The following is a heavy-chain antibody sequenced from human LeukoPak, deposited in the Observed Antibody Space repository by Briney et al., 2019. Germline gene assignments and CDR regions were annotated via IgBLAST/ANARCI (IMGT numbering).Heavy chain of an antibody. D-gene: IGHD5-18*01. Sequence: GGPLRLSCAASGFTFSDYYMSWVRQAPGKGVEWGSDISSSGSTIYYTDSVRGGFTISRENAKKSMYLQMNRVRAEDTAVYYCARDWGYSSGRLDRPYYFDYWGQGTLVTVSS. J-gene: IGHJ4*02. CDR1: GFTFSDYY. CDR3: ARDWGYSSGRLDRPYYFDY. V-gene: IGHV3-11*04. CDR2: ISSSGSTI.